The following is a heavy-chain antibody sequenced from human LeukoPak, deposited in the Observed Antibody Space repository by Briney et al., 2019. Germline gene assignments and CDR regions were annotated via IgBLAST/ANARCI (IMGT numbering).Heavy chain of an antibody. D-gene: IGHD3-10*01. V-gene: IGHV3-48*02. CDR2: ISSSGSTI. J-gene: IGHJ4*02. CDR3: ARGPQRYYGSGQDFDY. Sequence: GGSLRLSCAASGFXFSSYSMDWVRQAPGKGLEWVSYISSSGSTIYYADSVKGRFTISRDNAKNSLYLQMNSLRDEDTAVYYCARGPQRYYGSGQDFDYWGQGTLVTVSS. CDR1: GFXFSSYS.